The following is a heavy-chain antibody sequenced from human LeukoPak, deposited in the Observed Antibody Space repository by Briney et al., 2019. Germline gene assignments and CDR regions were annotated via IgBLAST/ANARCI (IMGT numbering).Heavy chain of an antibody. CDR1: GFTFSSYA. Sequence: PGGSLRLSXAASGFTFSSYAMSWVRQAPGKGLEWLSAISGSGGSTYYADSVKGRFTISRYNSKNTLYLQMNSLRAEDTAVYYCAKESYEMSSGWGSYDSMRFFDYWGQGTLVTVSS. D-gene: IGHD3-16*01. J-gene: IGHJ4*02. CDR3: AKESYEMSSGWGSYDSMRFFDY. CDR2: ISGSGGST. V-gene: IGHV3-23*01.